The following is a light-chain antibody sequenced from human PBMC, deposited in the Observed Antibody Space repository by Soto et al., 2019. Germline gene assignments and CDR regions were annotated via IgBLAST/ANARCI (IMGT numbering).Light chain of an antibody. CDR1: QSIGTW. CDR3: QQSDTYPLT. V-gene: IGKV1-5*01. CDR2: DAS. Sequence: DIQMTQSPSTLSASVGDRVTITCRASQSIGTWLAWYQYRPGKAPSLLIYDASTLRSGVPSRFSGSGSGTEFTLTISSLQADDFATYYCQQSDTYPLTFGQGTRLDIK. J-gene: IGKJ5*01.